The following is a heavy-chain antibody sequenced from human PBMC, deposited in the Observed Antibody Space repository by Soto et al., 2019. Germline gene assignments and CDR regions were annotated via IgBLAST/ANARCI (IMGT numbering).Heavy chain of an antibody. CDR3: ARHPPPGPIDY. J-gene: IGHJ4*02. Sequence: SETLSLTCTVSGGSISSSSYYWGWIRQPPGKGLEWIGSIYYSGSTYYNPSLKSRVTISVDTSKNQFSLKLSSVTAADTAVYYCARHPPPGPIDYWGQGTLVTVSS. D-gene: IGHD3-10*01. CDR2: IYYSGST. CDR1: GGSISSSSYY. V-gene: IGHV4-39*01.